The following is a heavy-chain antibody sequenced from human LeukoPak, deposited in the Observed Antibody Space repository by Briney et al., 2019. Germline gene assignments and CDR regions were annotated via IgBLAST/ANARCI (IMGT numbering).Heavy chain of an antibody. D-gene: IGHD2-15*01. Sequence: ASVKVSCKASRGTFSSYAISWVRQAPGQGLEWMGWISAYNGNTNYAQKLQGRVTMTTDTSTSTAYMELRSLRSDDTAVYYCARDGLLPVYYMDVWGKGTTVTVSS. CDR2: ISAYNGNT. J-gene: IGHJ6*03. CDR1: RGTFSSYA. CDR3: ARDGLLPVYYMDV. V-gene: IGHV1-18*01.